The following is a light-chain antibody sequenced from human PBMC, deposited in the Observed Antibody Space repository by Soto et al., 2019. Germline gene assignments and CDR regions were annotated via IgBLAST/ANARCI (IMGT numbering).Light chain of an antibody. CDR3: QQYSAWPNT. Sequence: IVMTQSPVTLSVSPGQTATLSCRASQSVSDNLAWYRQRPGQAPRLLIYGASARASGIPVRFSGSGSGTEFTLTISSLQSDDVAIYFCQQYSAWPNTFGQGTKLAI. CDR1: QSVSDN. CDR2: GAS. J-gene: IGKJ2*01. V-gene: IGKV3-15*01.